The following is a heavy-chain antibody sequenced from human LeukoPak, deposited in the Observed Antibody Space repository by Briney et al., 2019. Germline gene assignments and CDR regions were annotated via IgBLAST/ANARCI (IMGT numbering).Heavy chain of an antibody. Sequence: PGGSLRLSCAASRFTFSTYAVNSVPQAPGTGLEWVSAISSSGGTTYYADSVKGRFSISRDNSKNSLYLRINGLRAEDTAICDCAKDRNAWPTNFDSWGQGTLVTVS. V-gene: IGHV3-23*01. J-gene: IGHJ4*02. CDR2: ISSSGGTT. CDR3: AKDRNAWPTNFDS. CDR1: RFTFSTYA. D-gene: IGHD5-12*01.